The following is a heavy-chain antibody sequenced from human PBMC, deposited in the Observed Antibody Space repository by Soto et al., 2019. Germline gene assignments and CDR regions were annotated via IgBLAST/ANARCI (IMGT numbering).Heavy chain of an antibody. Sequence: QVQLVQSGAEVKKPGSSVKVSCKASGGTFSSYTISWVRQAPGQGLEWMGKIIPILGIANYAQTFQGRVTINADQSTSTAYMYLSSLRAESTAVYYCARRTAKVRGVNPGDYWGQGTLVTFAS. J-gene: IGHJ4*02. D-gene: IGHD3-10*01. CDR1: GGTFSSYT. CDR2: IIPILGIA. V-gene: IGHV1-69*02. CDR3: ARRTAKVRGVNPGDY.